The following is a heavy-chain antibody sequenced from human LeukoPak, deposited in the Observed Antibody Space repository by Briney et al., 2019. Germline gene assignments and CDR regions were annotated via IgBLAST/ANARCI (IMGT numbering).Heavy chain of an antibody. V-gene: IGHV3-66*01. J-gene: IGHJ4*02. CDR2: IYSGGST. D-gene: IGHD3-16*02. Sequence: GSLRLSCAASGFTVSSNYMSWVRQAPGKGLEWVSVIYSGGSTYYADSVKGRFTISRDNSKNTLYLQMNSLRAEDTAVYYCARGYITFGGVIVPFDYWGQGTLVTVSS. CDR1: GFTVSSNY. CDR3: ARGYITFGGVIVPFDY.